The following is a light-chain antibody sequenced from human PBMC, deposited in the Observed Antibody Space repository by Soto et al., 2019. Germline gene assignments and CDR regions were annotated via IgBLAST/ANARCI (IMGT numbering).Light chain of an antibody. CDR2: DVS. CDR1: SSDVGGYNY. CDR3: SSYTSSSTL. V-gene: IGLV2-14*01. J-gene: IGLJ1*01. Sequence: QSALTQPASVSGSPGQSITISCTGTSSDVGGYNYVSWYQQHPGKAPKLMIYDVSNRPSGVSNRFSGSKSGNTASLTISGLQADDEADYYCSSYTSSSTLVGTGTKVTVL.